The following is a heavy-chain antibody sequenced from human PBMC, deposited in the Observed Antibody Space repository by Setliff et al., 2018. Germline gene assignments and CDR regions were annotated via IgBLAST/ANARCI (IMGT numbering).Heavy chain of an antibody. D-gene: IGHD2-15*01. Sequence: LSLTCSASGGSLTSHYWTWIRQPPGKGLEWIGVISYIERPHYNPSLQSRVTIAMETSNNQVSLTLTSVTAVDSAMYYCARFCGGGSCPDYWGQGTLVTVSS. CDR2: ISYIERP. V-gene: IGHV4-59*11. J-gene: IGHJ4*02. CDR3: ARFCGGGSCPDY. CDR1: GGSLTSHY.